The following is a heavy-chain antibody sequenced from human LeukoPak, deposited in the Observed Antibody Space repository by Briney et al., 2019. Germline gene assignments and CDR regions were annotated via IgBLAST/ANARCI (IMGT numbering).Heavy chain of an antibody. Sequence: GGSLRLSCAASGFTFSSYWMSWVRQAPGKGLEWVATIKHDGSEKYYVDSVKGRFTISRDNAKNSLYLQMNSLRAEDTAVYCCARGGFGELVDYYYYGMDVWGQGTTVTVSS. CDR2: IKHDGSEK. D-gene: IGHD3-10*01. J-gene: IGHJ6*02. CDR1: GFTFSSYW. V-gene: IGHV3-7*01. CDR3: ARGGFGELVDYYYYGMDV.